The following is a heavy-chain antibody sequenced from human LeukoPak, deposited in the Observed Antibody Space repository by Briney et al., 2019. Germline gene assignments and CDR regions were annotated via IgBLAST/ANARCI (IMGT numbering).Heavy chain of an antibody. CDR3: ARSSSSAMGAFDI. V-gene: IGHV3-21*01. CDR1: GFTFSSYS. Sequence: GGSLRLSCAASGFTFSSYSMNWVRQAPGKGLEWVSSISSSSSYIYYADPVKGRFTISRDNAKNSLYLQMNSLRAEDTAVYYCARSSSSAMGAFDIWGQGTMVTVSS. CDR2: ISSSSSYI. J-gene: IGHJ3*02. D-gene: IGHD6-6*01.